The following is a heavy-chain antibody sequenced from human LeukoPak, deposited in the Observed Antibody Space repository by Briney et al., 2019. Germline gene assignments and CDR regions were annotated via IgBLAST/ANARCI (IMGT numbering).Heavy chain of an antibody. V-gene: IGHV1-2*02. CDR3: ARGQGSSWPYYYYYYMDV. J-gene: IGHJ6*03. CDR1: GYTFTGYY. D-gene: IGHD6-13*01. CDR2: INPNSGGT. Sequence: ASVKVSCKASGYTFTGYYMHWVRQAPGQGLEWMGWINPNSGGTNYAQKFQGRVTMTRDTSISTAYMELSRLRSDDTAVYYCARGQGSSWPYYYYYYMDVWGKGTTVTVSS.